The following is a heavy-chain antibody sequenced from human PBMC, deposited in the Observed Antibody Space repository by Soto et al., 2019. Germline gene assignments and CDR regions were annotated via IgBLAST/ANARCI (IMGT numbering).Heavy chain of an antibody. CDR1: GDSVSSNTAA. CDR2: TYYRSKWYN. Sequence: PLQTRSLTWAISGDSVSSNTAAWNWIRQSPSRGLEWLGRTYYRSKWYNDYAVSVKSRITINPDTSKNQFSLQLNSVTPEDTAVYYCARDLSDIVVVPAALNWFDPWGQGTLVTVSS. CDR3: ARDLSDIVVVPAALNWFDP. V-gene: IGHV6-1*01. J-gene: IGHJ5*02. D-gene: IGHD2-2*01.